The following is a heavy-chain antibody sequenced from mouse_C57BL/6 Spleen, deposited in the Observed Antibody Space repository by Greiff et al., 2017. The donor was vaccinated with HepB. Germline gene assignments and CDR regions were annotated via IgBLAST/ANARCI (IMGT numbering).Heavy chain of an antibody. J-gene: IGHJ1*03. Sequence: EVKLVESGGGLVQPGGSLKLSCAASGFTFSDYYMYWVRQTPEKRLEWVAYISNGGGSTYYPDTVKGRVTISRDNAKNTLYLQLSRLKAEDTAMDYCARQDGYYWYFDVWGTGTTVTVSS. CDR1: GFTFSDYY. D-gene: IGHD2-3*01. V-gene: IGHV5-12*01. CDR2: ISNGGGST. CDR3: ARQDGYYWYFDV.